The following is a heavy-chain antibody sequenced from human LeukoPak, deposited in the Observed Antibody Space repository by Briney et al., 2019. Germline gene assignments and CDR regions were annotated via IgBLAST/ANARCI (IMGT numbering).Heavy chain of an antibody. V-gene: IGHV4-59*01. CDR1: GGSISSYY. CDR2: IYYSGST. D-gene: IGHD3-3*01. J-gene: IGHJ6*02. Sequence: SETLSLTCTVSGGSISSYYWSWIRQPPGKGLEWIGYIYYSGSTNYNPSLKSRVTISVDTSKNQFSLKLSSVTAADTAVYYCARERVRFLEWSPTYYYYGMDVWGQGTTVTVSS. CDR3: ARERVRFLEWSPTYYYYGMDV.